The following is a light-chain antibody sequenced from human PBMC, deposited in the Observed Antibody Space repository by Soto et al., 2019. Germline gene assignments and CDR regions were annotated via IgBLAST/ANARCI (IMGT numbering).Light chain of an antibody. CDR2: DAS. J-gene: IGKJ4*01. CDR3: QQRSTWPRIT. CDR1: QSVNSY. V-gene: IGKV3-11*01. Sequence: EIVLTQSPATLSLSPGERATLSCRASQSVNSYLAWYQRKPGQAPRLLITDASNRATGIPARFSGSGSGTDFTLTISSLEPEDFAVYYCQQRSTWPRITFGGGTKAEIK.